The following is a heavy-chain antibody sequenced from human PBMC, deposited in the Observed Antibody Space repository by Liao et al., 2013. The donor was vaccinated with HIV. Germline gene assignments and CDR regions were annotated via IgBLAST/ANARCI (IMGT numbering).Heavy chain of an antibody. CDR2: VFSSGRP. CDR3: ARTLLSYGDFNDNYFDP. CDR1: GGFISSNDYY. D-gene: IGHD2/OR15-2a*01. V-gene: IGHV4-61*02. Sequence: QVRLQESGPGLVKPSQTLSLSCSVSGGFISSNDYYWNWIRQPAGKGLEWIGRVFSSGRPDYNPSLGSRVSISADPSKKQFSLKLSSVTAADTAVYYCARTLLSYGDFNDNYFDPWGQGTLVTVSS. J-gene: IGHJ5*02.